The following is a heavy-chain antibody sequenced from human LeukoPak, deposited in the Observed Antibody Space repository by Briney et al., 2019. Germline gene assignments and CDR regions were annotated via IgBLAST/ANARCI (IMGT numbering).Heavy chain of an antibody. Sequence: GGSLRLSCAASGFTFGSYGMSWVRQAPGKGLEWVSAISGSGGSTYYADSVKGRFTISRDNSKNTLYLQMNSLRAEDTAVYYCAKDIVRNIVVVPAAMPTYFDYWGQGTLVTVSS. CDR1: GFTFGSYG. J-gene: IGHJ4*02. CDR2: ISGSGGST. D-gene: IGHD2-2*01. V-gene: IGHV3-23*01. CDR3: AKDIVRNIVVVPAAMPTYFDY.